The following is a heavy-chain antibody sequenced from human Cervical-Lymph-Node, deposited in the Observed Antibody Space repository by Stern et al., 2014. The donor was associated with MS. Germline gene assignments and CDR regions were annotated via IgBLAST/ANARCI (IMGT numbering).Heavy chain of an antibody. D-gene: IGHD4-17*01. Sequence: EVQLVESGGGLVQPGGSLRLSCAGSGFTFSHYWMTWVRQAPGKGLEWVASINKDGSEKYYVDSLKGRFPISRDNAKNSLYLQMTSLRADDTAVYYCARKTTAKNWGQGTLVTVSP. CDR2: INKDGSEK. CDR1: GFTFSHYW. CDR3: ARKTTAKN. V-gene: IGHV3-7*01. J-gene: IGHJ4*02.